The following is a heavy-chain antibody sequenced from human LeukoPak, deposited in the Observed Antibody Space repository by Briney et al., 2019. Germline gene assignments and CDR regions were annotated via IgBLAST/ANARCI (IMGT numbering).Heavy chain of an antibody. CDR3: ARGMRRYSSSWYWGWFDP. J-gene: IGHJ5*02. CDR2: FNHSGST. Sequence: SETLSLTCAVYGGSFSGYYWSWIRQPPGKGLEWIGEFNHSGSTNYNPSLKSRVTISVDTSKNQFSLKLSSVTAADTAVYYCARGMRRYSSSWYWGWFDPWGQGTLVTVSS. V-gene: IGHV4-34*01. CDR1: GGSFSGYY. D-gene: IGHD6-13*01.